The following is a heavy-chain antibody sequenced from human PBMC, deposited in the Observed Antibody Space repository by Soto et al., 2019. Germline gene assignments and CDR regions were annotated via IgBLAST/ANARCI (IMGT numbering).Heavy chain of an antibody. CDR3: ARAGDDCSTTNCYMIDY. V-gene: IGHV1-3*01. CDR1: GYTFTTYA. CDR2: INAGNGKT. Sequence: ASVKVSCKASGYTFTTYAMHWVRQAPGQRLEWMGWINAGNGKTKYSQKFQGRVTITRDTSATTVYMELSSLRSEDTAVYYCARAGDDCSTTNCYMIDYWGQGTRVTVSS. D-gene: IGHD2-2*02. J-gene: IGHJ4*02.